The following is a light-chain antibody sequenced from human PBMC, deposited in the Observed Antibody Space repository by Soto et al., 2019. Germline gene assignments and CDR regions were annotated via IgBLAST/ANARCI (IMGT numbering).Light chain of an antibody. CDR3: SSKRTTAILV. CDR2: EVN. CDR1: SSDVGGYNY. V-gene: IGLV2-8*01. J-gene: IGLJ1*01. Sequence: QAVLTQPPSASGSPGQSVAISCTGTSSDVGGYNYVSWYQQHPGKAPKLMIYEVNKRPSGVPDRFSGSKSGNTASLTVSGLQAEDEADYYCSSKRTTAILVLATGINVTV.